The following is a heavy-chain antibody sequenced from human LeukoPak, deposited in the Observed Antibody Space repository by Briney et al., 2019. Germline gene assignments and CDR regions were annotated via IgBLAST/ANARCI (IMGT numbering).Heavy chain of an antibody. Sequence: SETLSLTCAVYGGSFSGYYWSWIRQPPGKGLEWIGEINHSGSTNYNPSLKSRVTISVDTSKNQFSLKLSSVTAADTAVYYCARHGGWLVPPYAFDIWGQGTMVSVS. CDR1: GGSFSGYY. J-gene: IGHJ3*02. D-gene: IGHD3-22*01. V-gene: IGHV4-34*01. CDR3: ARHGGWLVPPYAFDI. CDR2: INHSGST.